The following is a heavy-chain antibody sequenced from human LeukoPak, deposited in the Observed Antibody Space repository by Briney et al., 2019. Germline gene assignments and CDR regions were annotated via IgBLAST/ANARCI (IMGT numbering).Heavy chain of an antibody. CDR3: ARVGTYYDILSGDRHFDY. Sequence: ASVKVSCKASGYTFVTYGISRVRQAPGQGLEWMGLISGYNGNTNYPQKFQGRVTMTTDTSTSTAYMELRSLRSDDTAVYYCARVGTYYDILSGDRHFDYWGQGTLVTVSS. V-gene: IGHV1-18*01. CDR1: GYTFVTYG. CDR2: ISGYNGNT. J-gene: IGHJ4*02. D-gene: IGHD3-9*01.